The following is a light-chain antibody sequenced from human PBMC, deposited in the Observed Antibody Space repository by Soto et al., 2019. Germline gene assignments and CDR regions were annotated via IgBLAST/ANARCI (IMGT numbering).Light chain of an antibody. J-gene: IGLJ3*02. CDR1: SNDVGDYNY. CDR3: CSYAGSYTFWP. CDR2: DVD. V-gene: IGLV2-11*01. Sequence: QSVLTQPRSVSGSPGQSVTISCIGTSNDVGDYNYVSWYQQHPGKAPKLIIYDVDRRPSGVPDRFSGSKSGNTASLTISGLQTEDEADYFCCSYAGSYTFWPFGGGTQLTVL.